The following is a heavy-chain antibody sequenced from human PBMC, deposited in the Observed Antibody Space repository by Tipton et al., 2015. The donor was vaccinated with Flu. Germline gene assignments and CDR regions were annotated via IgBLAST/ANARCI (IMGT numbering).Heavy chain of an antibody. D-gene: IGHD5-12*01. CDR2: SYHTGNA. CDR3: ARGSGYANVYLDY. V-gene: IGHV4-38-2*02. Sequence: TLSLTCSVSGDSVGSAYYWGWIRQSPGKGLEWIGNSYHTGNAYYNPTLKSRVIIPVDTSKNQFSLKVRSLTAADTAVYYCARGSGYANVYLDYWGRGNLVTVSS. CDR1: GDSVGSAYY. J-gene: IGHJ4*02.